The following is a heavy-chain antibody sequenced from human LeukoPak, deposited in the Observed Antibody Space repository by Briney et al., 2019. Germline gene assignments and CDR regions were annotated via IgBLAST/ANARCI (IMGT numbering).Heavy chain of an antibody. Sequence: ASVKVSCKASGGTFSSYAISWLLQAPGQGLEWMGGIIPIFGTANYAQKFQGRVTITADESTSTAYMELSSLRSEDTAVYYCAEGLNDSSGYSAFDIWGQGTMVTVSS. CDR3: AEGLNDSSGYSAFDI. D-gene: IGHD3-22*01. V-gene: IGHV1-69*01. J-gene: IGHJ3*02. CDR2: IIPIFGTA. CDR1: GGTFSSYA.